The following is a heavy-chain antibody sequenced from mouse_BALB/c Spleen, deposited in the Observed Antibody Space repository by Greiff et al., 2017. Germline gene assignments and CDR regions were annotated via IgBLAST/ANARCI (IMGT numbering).Heavy chain of an antibody. D-gene: IGHD2-1*01. CDR3: TRRGGPYGNYEDYFDY. CDR2: IYPGSGST. Sequence: LQQPGSELVRPGASVKLSCKASGYTFTSYWMHWVKQRHGQGLEWIGNIYPGSGSTNYDEKFKSKGTLTVDTSSSTAYMHLSSLTSEDSAVYYCTRRGGPYGNYEDYFDYWGQGTTLTVSS. V-gene: IGHV1S22*01. CDR1: GYTFTSYW. J-gene: IGHJ2*01.